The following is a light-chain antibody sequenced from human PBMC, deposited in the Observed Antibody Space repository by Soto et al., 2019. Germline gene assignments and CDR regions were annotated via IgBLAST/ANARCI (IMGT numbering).Light chain of an antibody. V-gene: IGKV3-20*01. CDR2: GAS. CDR3: QYYGTSRT. CDR1: QSISSSY. Sequence: EIVLTQSPGTLSLSPGERATLSCRASQSISSSYLGWYQQRPGQAPRLLIYGASSRATGIPDRFSGSGSGTDCSLTISRLEPEDFAVYYCQYYGTSRTFGQGTKVEIK. J-gene: IGKJ1*01.